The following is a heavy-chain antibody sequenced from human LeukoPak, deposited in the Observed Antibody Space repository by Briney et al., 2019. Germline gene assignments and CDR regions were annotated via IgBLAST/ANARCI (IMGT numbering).Heavy chain of an antibody. V-gene: IGHV4-39*07. CDR3: ARHYSGYDLDF. J-gene: IGHJ4*02. D-gene: IGHD5-12*01. Sequence: TSETLSLTCTVSGDSISSSSSYWGWIRQPPGEGLEWIGCIYYSGSTNYNPSLKSRVTISVDTSKNQFSLKLSSVTAADTAVYYCARHYSGYDLDFWGQGTLVTVSS. CDR2: IYYSGST. CDR1: GDSISSSSSY.